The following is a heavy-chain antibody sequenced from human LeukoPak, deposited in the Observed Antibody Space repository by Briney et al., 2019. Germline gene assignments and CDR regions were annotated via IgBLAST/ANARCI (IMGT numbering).Heavy chain of an antibody. CDR1: GFTFSSYA. V-gene: IGHV3-23*01. CDR2: VSGSGGST. D-gene: IGHD1-26*01. CDR3: AKDRGSSGSYYGH. J-gene: IGHJ4*02. Sequence: GGSLRLSCAASGFTFSSYAMSWVRQAPGKGLEWVSAVSGSGGSTYYADSVKDRFTISRDNSKNTLYLQMNSLRAEDTAVYYCAKDRGSSGSYYGHWGQGTLVTVSS.